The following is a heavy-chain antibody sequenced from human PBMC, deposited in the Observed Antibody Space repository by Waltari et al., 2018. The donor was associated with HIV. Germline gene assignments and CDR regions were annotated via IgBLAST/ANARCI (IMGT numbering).Heavy chain of an antibody. CDR1: HDSVTNNYYY. J-gene: IGHJ5*02. CDR2: LYYRGTP. D-gene: IGHD3-16*01. V-gene: IGHV4-39*01. CDR3: ARSPFTNVASTRKLGWLDP. Sequence: QVQLQESGPGLVKPSETLSLSCIVSHDSVTNNYYYWAWIRQSPGKGLEWIGSLYYRGTPCYNPSLRSRVAMSLDTSRNQFSLNLTSVTVADTAFYYCARSPFTNVASTRKLGWLDPWGQGKLVTVSS.